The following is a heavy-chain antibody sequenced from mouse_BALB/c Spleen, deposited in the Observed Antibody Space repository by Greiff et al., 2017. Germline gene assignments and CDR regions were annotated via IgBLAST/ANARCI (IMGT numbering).Heavy chain of an antibody. V-gene: IGHV5-17*02. CDR1: GFTFSSFG. Sequence: EVKVEESGGGLVQPGGSRKLSCAASGFTFSSFGMHWVRQAPEKGLEWVAYISSGSSTIYYADTVKGRFTISRDNPKNTLFLQMTSLRSEDTAMYYCARWRKGYYAMDYWGQGTSVTVSS. CDR3: ARWRKGYYAMDY. CDR2: ISSGSSTI. J-gene: IGHJ4*01.